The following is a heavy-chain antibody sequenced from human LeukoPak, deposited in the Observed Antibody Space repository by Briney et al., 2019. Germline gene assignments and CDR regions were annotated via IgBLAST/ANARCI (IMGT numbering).Heavy chain of an antibody. D-gene: IGHD5-12*01. J-gene: IGHJ4*02. Sequence: SETLSLTCAVYGGSFSGYYWSWIRQPPGKGLEWIREINHSGSTNYNPSLKSRVTISVDTSKNQFSLKLSSVTAADTAVYYCARAKSWIPSDWGQGTLVTVSS. CDR2: INHSGST. V-gene: IGHV4-34*01. CDR1: GGSFSGYY. CDR3: ARAKSWIPSD.